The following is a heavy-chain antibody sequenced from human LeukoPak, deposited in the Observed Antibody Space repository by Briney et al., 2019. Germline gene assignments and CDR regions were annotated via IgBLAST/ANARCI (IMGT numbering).Heavy chain of an antibody. V-gene: IGHV3-15*01. CDR1: GFTFSNAW. J-gene: IGHJ4*02. Sequence: GGSLRLSCAASGFTFSNAWMSWVRQAPGKGLEWVGLIRSKTDGGTADYAAPVKGRFTISRDDLENTLHLQMSSLKTEDTAVYYCARDRRYCSGDSCYSGVDYWGQGTLVTVSS. CDR2: IRSKTDGGTA. CDR3: ARDRRYCSGDSCYSGVDY. D-gene: IGHD2-15*01.